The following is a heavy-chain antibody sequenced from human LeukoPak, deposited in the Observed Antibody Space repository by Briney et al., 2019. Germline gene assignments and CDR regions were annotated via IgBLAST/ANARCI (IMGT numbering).Heavy chain of an antibody. CDR3: AKHLFGNSHVDWSDP. CDR1: GLTFSTYA. Sequence: GGSLRLSCTASGLTFSTYAMSWVRQPPGKGLEWVSSISGTGDNAYYADSVKGRFTISRDNSKNTLFVQMNSLRVEDTAVYYCAKHLFGNSHVDWSDPWGQGTLVTVSS. CDR2: ISGTGDNA. J-gene: IGHJ5*02. D-gene: IGHD4-23*01. V-gene: IGHV3-23*01.